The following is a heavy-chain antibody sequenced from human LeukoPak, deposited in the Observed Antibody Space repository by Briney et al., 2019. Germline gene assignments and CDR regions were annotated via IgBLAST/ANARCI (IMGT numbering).Heavy chain of an antibody. CDR1: GGSISSSSYY. J-gene: IGHJ4*02. Sequence: PSETLSLTCTVSGGSISSSSYYWGWIRQPPGKGLEWIGYIYHSGSTYYNPSLKSRVTISVDRSKNQFSLKLSSVTAADTAVYYCAREGYSSSSNWGQGTLVTVSS. V-gene: IGHV4-39*07. CDR2: IYHSGST. CDR3: AREGYSSSSN. D-gene: IGHD6-6*01.